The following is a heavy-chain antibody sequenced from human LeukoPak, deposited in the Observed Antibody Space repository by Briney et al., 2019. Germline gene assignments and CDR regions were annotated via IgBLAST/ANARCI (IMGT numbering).Heavy chain of an antibody. V-gene: IGHV4-61*02. CDR3: ARGYWFYFDY. D-gene: IGHD2-8*02. CDR2: IHIRGTT. Sequence: SETLSLTCTVSGDSIGSGSYYWSWIRQPAGKGLEWIGRIHIRGTTNYNPSLKSRVTISADTSKNQLSLKLSSVTAADTAVYYCARGYWFYFDYWGPGTLVTVSS. J-gene: IGHJ4*02. CDR1: GDSIGSGSYY.